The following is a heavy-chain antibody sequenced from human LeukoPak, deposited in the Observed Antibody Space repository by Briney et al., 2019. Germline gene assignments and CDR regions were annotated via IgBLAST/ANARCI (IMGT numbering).Heavy chain of an antibody. CDR3: ARAASSSWFDP. CDR2: IYTSGST. D-gene: IGHD6-6*01. Sequence: PSETLSLTCTVSGGSISSYYWSWIRQPAGKGLEWIGRIYTSGSTNYNPSLKSRVIISVDKSNNQFSLKLSSVTAADTAVYYCARAASSSWFDPWGQGTLVTVSS. V-gene: IGHV4-4*07. J-gene: IGHJ5*02. CDR1: GGSISSYY.